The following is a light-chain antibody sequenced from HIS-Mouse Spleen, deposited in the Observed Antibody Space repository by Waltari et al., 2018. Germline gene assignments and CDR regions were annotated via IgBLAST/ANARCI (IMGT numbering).Light chain of an antibody. CDR2: DDS. Sequence: SYVLTQPPSVSVAPGQTARITCGGNNIGSTSVHWYQQKPGQAPVLGGYDDSDRPSGIPERFSGSNSGNTATRTISRVEAGDEADYYCQVWDSSSDHWVFGGGTKLTVL. CDR1: NIGSTS. J-gene: IGLJ3*02. V-gene: IGLV3-21*02. CDR3: QVWDSSSDHWV.